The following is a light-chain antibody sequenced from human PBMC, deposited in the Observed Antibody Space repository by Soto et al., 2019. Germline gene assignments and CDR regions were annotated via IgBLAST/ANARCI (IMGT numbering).Light chain of an antibody. J-gene: IGKJ4*01. V-gene: IGKV3-11*01. CDR3: QQRTTGT. Sequence: EIVLTQSPATLSLSPGDSATLSCRASQSISNFLAWYQQKPGQAPRLLIYDASHRVTGVPGRFSGSGSGTDFTLTIRSLEPDDFAVYHCQQRTTGTFGGGTKVEI. CDR2: DAS. CDR1: QSISNF.